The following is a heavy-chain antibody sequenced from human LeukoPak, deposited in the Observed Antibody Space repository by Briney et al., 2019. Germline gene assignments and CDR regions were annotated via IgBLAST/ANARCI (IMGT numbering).Heavy chain of an antibody. J-gene: IGHJ3*02. V-gene: IGHV1-2*02. CDR3: ALSDYGSGSISIRGGTGAFDI. CDR2: INPNSGGT. D-gene: IGHD3-10*01. Sequence: ASVKVSCKASGYTFTGYYMHWVRQAPGQGLEWMGWINPNSGGTNYAQKFQGRVTMTRDRSISTAYMELSRLRSDDTAVYYCALSDYGSGSISIRGGTGAFDIWGQGTMVTVSS. CDR1: GYTFTGYY.